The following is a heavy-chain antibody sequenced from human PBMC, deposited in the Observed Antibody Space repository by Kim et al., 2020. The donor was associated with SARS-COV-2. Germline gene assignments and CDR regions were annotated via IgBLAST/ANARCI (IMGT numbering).Heavy chain of an antibody. CDR3: ATHGSPVLRGAFLP. V-gene: IGHV4-39*01. CDR1: GDSIRTSSDY. Sequence: SETLSLTCTVSGDSIRTSSDYWGWIRQPPGKGLEWIGSFQYSGNTYYNPSLKRRVTVSLDTSKNQFSLKVNSVTAADTAVYYCATHGSPVLRGAFLPWG. CDR2: FQYSGNT. J-gene: IGHJ5*02. D-gene: IGHD2-2*03.